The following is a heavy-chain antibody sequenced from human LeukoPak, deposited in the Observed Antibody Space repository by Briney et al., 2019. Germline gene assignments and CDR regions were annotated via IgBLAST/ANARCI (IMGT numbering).Heavy chain of an antibody. V-gene: IGHV3-23*01. CDR1: GFTFSNYW. J-gene: IGHJ4*02. D-gene: IGHD2-8*02. CDR3: VKDRYCPEVTCFGGGFEY. Sequence: GGSLGLSCAASGFTFSNYWMSWVRQAPGKGLEWVSGISGRGDSADYADSVKGRFTISRDNSKNTLYLRLNSLRVEDTATYYCVKDRYCPEVTCFGGGFEYWGQGTLVVVSS. CDR2: ISGRGDSA.